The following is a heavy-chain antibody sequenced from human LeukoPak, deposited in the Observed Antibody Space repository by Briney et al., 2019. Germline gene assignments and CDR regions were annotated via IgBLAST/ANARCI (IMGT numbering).Heavy chain of an antibody. D-gene: IGHD3-22*01. CDR1: GFTFDDYA. V-gene: IGHV3-9*01. CDR2: ISWNSGSI. J-gene: IGHJ4*02. Sequence: PGGSLRLSCAASGFTFDDYAMHWVRQAPGKGLEWVSGISWNSGSIGYADSVKGRFTISRDNSKNTLYLQMNSLRAEDTAVYYCAKFPEYYYDSSGYYSGFYYFDYWGQGTLVTVSS. CDR3: AKFPEYYYDSSGYYSGFYYFDY.